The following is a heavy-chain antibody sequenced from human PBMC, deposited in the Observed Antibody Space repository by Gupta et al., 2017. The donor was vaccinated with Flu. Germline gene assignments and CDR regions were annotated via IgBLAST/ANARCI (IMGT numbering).Heavy chain of an antibody. CDR2: IGDTGMTT. J-gene: IGHJ4*02. Sequence: EVQLLESWGDFVQPGGSLRISCLDSGFTFSTSSMHWVRRAPGKGLEWLPVIGDTGMTTFYTNSVNGRFSISRDNSKNTLYLHMTNLRAEDSAVYYCARDAVYNTVWGDFDYWGQGTLVTVSS. CDR1: GFTFSTSS. D-gene: IGHD7-27*01. CDR3: ARDAVYNTVWGDFDY. V-gene: IGHV3-23*01.